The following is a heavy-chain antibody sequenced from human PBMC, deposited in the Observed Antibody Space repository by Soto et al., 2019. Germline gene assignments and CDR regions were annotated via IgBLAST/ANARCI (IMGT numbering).Heavy chain of an antibody. D-gene: IGHD5-18*01. Sequence: QVQLVESGGGVVQPGRSLRLSCAASGFTFRNFGLHWVRQAPGKGLEWVAVISYDGSNTYYSDSVKGRFTISRDNFKNKLYLQMDSLRTEDTAVYYCAKGDLDTSMAMAFDYWGQGTLVTVSS. CDR3: AKGDLDTSMAMAFDY. CDR2: ISYDGSNT. V-gene: IGHV3-30*18. J-gene: IGHJ4*02. CDR1: GFTFRNFG.